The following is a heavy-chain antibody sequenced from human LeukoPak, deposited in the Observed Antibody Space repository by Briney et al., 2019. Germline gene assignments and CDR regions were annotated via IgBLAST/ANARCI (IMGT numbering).Heavy chain of an antibody. Sequence: GGSLRLSCATSGFNFDRYTIHWVRQAPGKGLEWVSLAGWAGGTTFYSDSVRGRFTISRDSGRKSVYLQMNSLTTDDTAFYFCAKELDTMFFDYRGQGALVTVSS. V-gene: IGHV3-43*01. CDR3: AKELDTMFFDY. D-gene: IGHD3-10*02. CDR2: AGWAGGTT. CDR1: GFNFDRYT. J-gene: IGHJ4*02.